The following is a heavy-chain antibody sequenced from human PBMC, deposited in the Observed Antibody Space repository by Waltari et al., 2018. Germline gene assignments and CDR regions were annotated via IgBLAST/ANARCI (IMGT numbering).Heavy chain of an antibody. V-gene: IGHV3-33*01. CDR3: ARDEQQLALDY. Sequence: QVQLVASGGGVVQPGRSLRLSCAASGFTFSSYGMHWVRQAPGKGLEWVAVIWYDGSNKYYADSVKGRFTISRDNSKNTLYLQMNSLRAEDTAVYYCARDEQQLALDYWGQGTLVTVSS. J-gene: IGHJ4*02. CDR2: IWYDGSNK. D-gene: IGHD6-13*01. CDR1: GFTFSSYG.